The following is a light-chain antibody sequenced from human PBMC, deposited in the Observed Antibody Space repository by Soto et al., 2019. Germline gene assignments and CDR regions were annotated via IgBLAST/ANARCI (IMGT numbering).Light chain of an antibody. CDR2: GAS. CDR1: ETVATN. Sequence: EVLMTQSPATLSLSPGERATLSCWASETVATNLAWYQQKPGQAPRLLISGASTRAAGISDRFRGSGSGTEVTLTISSLRSEDSAIYYCQQYFEWPPMTFGQGTKVEI. J-gene: IGKJ1*01. V-gene: IGKV3-15*01. CDR3: QQYFEWPPMT.